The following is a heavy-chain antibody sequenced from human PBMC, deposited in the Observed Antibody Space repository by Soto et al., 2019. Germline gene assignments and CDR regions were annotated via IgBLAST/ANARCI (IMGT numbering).Heavy chain of an antibody. CDR1: GGSSSSSGYY. CDR2: VYYSGDT. V-gene: IGHV4-31*03. CDR3: ARGVRATMVTGYFDY. Sequence: QVQLQESGPGLVNPSQTLSLICTVSGGSSSSSGYYWSWIRQHPGKGLEWIGYVYYSGDTYYNPSLKSRVSISVDTSKNQFSLKLSSVTAADTAVYYCARGVRATMVTGYFDYWGQGTLVTVSS. J-gene: IGHJ4*02. D-gene: IGHD5-18*01.